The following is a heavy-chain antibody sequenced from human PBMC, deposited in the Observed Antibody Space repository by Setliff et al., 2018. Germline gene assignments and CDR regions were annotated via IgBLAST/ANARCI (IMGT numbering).Heavy chain of an antibody. Sequence: SETLSLTCNVSGVSIANTASYWSWIRQPAGKGLEWIGRIYTHSGGTTNYNPSLKSRVTISADTSKNQFSLKLKSVTAADTAVYYCARAPGRNIRGDYWGQGALVTVSS. CDR1: GVSIANTASY. CDR2: IYTHSGGTT. D-gene: IGHD3-10*01. J-gene: IGHJ4*02. CDR3: ARAPGRNIRGDY. V-gene: IGHV4-61*02.